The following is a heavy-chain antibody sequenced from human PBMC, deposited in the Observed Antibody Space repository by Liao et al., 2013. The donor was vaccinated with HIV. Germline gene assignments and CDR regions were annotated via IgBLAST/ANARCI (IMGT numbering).Heavy chain of an antibody. Sequence: QVQLQQWGAGLLKSSETLSLTCAVYGGSFSAYYWTWIRQPPGKGLEWIGEINHSGSTNYSPSLNSRVTISVDTSKNQFSLKLSSVTAADTAVYYCARGGRRDYYSRSDYYYTTWTSGAKGPRSPSP. CDR3: ARGGRRDYYSRSDYYYTTWTS. V-gene: IGHV4-34*01. J-gene: IGHJ6*03. CDR1: GGSFSAYY. CDR2: INHSGST. D-gene: IGHD4-17*01.